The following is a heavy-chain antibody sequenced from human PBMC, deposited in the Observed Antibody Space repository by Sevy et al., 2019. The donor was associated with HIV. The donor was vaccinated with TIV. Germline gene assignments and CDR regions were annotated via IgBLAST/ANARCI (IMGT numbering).Heavy chain of an antibody. CDR3: ARARLGPLGSLDS. CDR2: VNPRNGGT. V-gene: IGHV1-2*02. CDR1: GYTFTGQY. J-gene: IGHJ4*02. D-gene: IGHD3-10*01. Sequence: ASVKVSCEASGYTFTGQYIHWVRQVPGQGLEWVGWVNPRNGGTKTAQSFEGRVTLTRDTSISTANLEMGSLTSDDTAVYFCARARLGPLGSLDSWGQGTLVTVSS.